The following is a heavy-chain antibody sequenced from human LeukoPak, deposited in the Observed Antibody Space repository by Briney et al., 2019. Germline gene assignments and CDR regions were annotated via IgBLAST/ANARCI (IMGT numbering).Heavy chain of an antibody. D-gene: IGHD1-26*01. CDR1: GFTFSSYG. CDR2: IRYDGSNK. Sequence: GGSLRLSCAASGFTFSSYGMHWVRQAPGKGLEWVAFIRYDGSNKYYADSVKGRFTISRDNSKNTLYLQMNSLRAEDTAVYYCAKEIVGAYYYFDYWGQGTLVTVSS. V-gene: IGHV3-30*02. CDR3: AKEIVGAYYYFDY. J-gene: IGHJ4*02.